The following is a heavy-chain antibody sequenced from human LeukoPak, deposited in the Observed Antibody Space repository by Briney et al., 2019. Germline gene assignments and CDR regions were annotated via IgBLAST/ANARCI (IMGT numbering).Heavy chain of an antibody. J-gene: IGHJ4*02. CDR2: FYYSGST. CDR1: GGSISSSSFY. D-gene: IGHD1-26*01. Sequence: PSETLSLTCTVSGGSISSSSFYWDWIRQPPGKGLEWIGGFYYSGSTYINPSLKTRVTISADSSKNQLSLQLSSVTAADTSVYFCARRRRMGPALDYWGQGTLVTVSS. CDR3: ARRRRMGPALDY. V-gene: IGHV4-39*01.